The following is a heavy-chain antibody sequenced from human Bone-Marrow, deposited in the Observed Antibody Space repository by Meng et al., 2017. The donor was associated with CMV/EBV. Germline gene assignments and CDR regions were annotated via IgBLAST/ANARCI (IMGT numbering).Heavy chain of an antibody. J-gene: IGHJ5*02. CDR1: GFTFSSYW. D-gene: IGHD2-2*01. V-gene: IGHV3-7*01. CDR3: ARGFTRFDP. CDR2: IKQDGSEK. Sequence: GESLKISCAASGFTFSSYWMSWVRQAPGKGLEWVANIKQDGSEKHYVDSVKGRFTISRDNAKKSWYLQMNSLRAEDTAVYYCARGFTRFDPWGQGTLVTVSS.